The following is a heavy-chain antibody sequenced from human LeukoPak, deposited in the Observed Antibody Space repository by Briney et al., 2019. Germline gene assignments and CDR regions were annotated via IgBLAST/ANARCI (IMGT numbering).Heavy chain of an antibody. Sequence: SETLSLTCAVYGGSFSGYYWSWIRQPPGKGLEWIGELNHSGSTNYNPSLKSRVTISVDTSKNQFSLKLSSVTAADTAVYYCARVKQGTHYDFWSGYYYYFNYWGQGTLVTVSS. J-gene: IGHJ4*02. CDR1: GGSFSGYY. CDR2: LNHSGST. CDR3: ARVKQGTHYDFWSGYYYYFNY. V-gene: IGHV4-34*01. D-gene: IGHD3-3*01.